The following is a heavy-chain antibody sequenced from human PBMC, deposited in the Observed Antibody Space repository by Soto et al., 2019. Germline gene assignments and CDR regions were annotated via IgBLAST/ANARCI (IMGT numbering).Heavy chain of an antibody. J-gene: IGHJ3*02. CDR2: ISYYRSNK. CDR1: GFTFSSYG. D-gene: IGHD2-8*01. V-gene: IGHV3-30*18. Sequence: GGSLRLSCAASGFTFSSYGMHWVRQAPGKGLEWVEVISYYRSNKFYADSVKGRFTISRDNSKNTMYLQMTSLGAEDTAVYYCAKSLYANAFDIWGQGTMVTVSS. CDR3: AKSLYANAFDI.